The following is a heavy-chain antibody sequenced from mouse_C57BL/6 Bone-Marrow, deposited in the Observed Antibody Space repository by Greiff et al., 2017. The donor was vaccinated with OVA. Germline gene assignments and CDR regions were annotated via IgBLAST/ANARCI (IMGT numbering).Heavy chain of an antibody. CDR2: IDPEDGDT. Sequence: VQLQQSGAELVRPGASVKLSCKASGYTFTDYYINWVKQRPGQGLEWIARIDPEDGDTEYAPKFQGKATMTADTSSNTAYLQLSSLTSEDTAVYYCTTRGYSNYDWYFDVWGTGTTVTVSS. V-gene: IGHV14-1*01. D-gene: IGHD2-5*01. CDR1: GYTFTDYY. CDR3: TTRGYSNYDWYFDV. J-gene: IGHJ1*03.